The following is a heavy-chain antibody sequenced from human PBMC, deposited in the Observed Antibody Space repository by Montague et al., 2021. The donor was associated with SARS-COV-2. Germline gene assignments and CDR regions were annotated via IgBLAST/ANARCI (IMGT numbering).Heavy chain of an antibody. D-gene: IGHD3-22*01. Sequence: SETLSLTCTVSGGSITNNIDYWAWIRQPPGKGLEWIGSIYYTGNTYYNPSLKSRVTITVVTSKNHFTLKLSSVTAAETSVYYCARLKRYFDSSGSPSAIDFWGKGTKVTVSS. CDR2: IYYTGNT. CDR3: ARLKRYFDSSGSPSAIDF. J-gene: IGHJ3*01. CDR1: GGSITNNIDY. V-gene: IGHV4-39*02.